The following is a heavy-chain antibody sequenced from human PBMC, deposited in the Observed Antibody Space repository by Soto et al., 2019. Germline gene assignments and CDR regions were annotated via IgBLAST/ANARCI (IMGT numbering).Heavy chain of an antibody. CDR2: VYYTGDT. CDR3: VRQGIDYLHGLVDV. D-gene: IGHD1-26*01. J-gene: IGHJ6*02. CDR1: SGPDSSHN. Sequence: QVELQQSGPGLVKPSGTLSLTCTVSSGPDSSHNWGWIRQPPGRGLEWIGYVYYTGDTSYNPSLKSRATISAATSTKIISLTLSSVTAADTAVYYRVRQGIDYLHGLVDVWGQGTTVSVSS. V-gene: IGHV4-59*08.